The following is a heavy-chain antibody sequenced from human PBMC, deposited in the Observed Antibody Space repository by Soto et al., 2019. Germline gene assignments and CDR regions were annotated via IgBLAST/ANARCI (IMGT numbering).Heavy chain of an antibody. V-gene: IGHV3-53*01. J-gene: IGHJ6*02. CDR2: IYSGGST. CDR3: ARELTVAGPTLSGMAV. Sequence: GSLRLSCAASGFTVSSNYLSWVRQAPGKGLEWVSVIYSGGSTYYADSVKGRFTISRDNSKNTLYLQMNSLRAEDTAVYYCARELTVAGPTLSGMAVWGQGTTVTVSS. D-gene: IGHD6-19*01. CDR1: GFTVSSNY.